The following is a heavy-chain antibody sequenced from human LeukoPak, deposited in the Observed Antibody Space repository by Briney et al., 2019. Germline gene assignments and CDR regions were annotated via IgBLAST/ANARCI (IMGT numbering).Heavy chain of an antibody. J-gene: IGHJ5*02. CDR3: ARVGIVLVTGSNWVDP. Sequence: SETLSLTCTVSGGSITSSSYYWGWIRQPPGTRLEWIGSIYYSGSTDYNPSLKSRVTISIDTSKNQFSLKLSSVTAADTAVYYCARVGIVLVTGSNWVDPWGQGTLVTVSS. V-gene: IGHV4-39*07. CDR2: IYYSGST. CDR1: GGSITSSSYY. D-gene: IGHD3-22*01.